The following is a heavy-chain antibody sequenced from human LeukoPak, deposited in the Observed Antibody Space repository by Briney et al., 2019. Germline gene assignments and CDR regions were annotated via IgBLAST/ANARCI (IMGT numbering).Heavy chain of an antibody. CDR1: GGSISSYY. J-gene: IGHJ3*02. CDR2: IYYSGST. V-gene: IGHV4-59*01. Sequence: SETLSLTCAVSGGSISSYYWSWIRQPPGKGLEWIGYIYYSGSTNYNPSLKSRVTISVDTSKNQFSLKLSSVTAADTAVYYCATFTGYCSSTSCSYDAFDIWGQGTMVTVSS. CDR3: ATFTGYCSSTSCSYDAFDI. D-gene: IGHD2-2*01.